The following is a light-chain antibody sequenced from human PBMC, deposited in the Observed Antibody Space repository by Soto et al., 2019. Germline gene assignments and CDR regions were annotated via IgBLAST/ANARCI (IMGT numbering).Light chain of an antibody. Sequence: EIVLTQSACTLSWSPGERATLSCSASQSVSSNYLAWCQQRNGQAPRLLIYGASTRAAGIPDRFSGSGYGTDFNLTITRLETEDSAVYFCQQYTGPPTTFGQGTRLEIK. CDR2: GAS. J-gene: IGKJ5*01. V-gene: IGKV3-20*01. CDR3: QQYTGPPTT. CDR1: QSVSSNY.